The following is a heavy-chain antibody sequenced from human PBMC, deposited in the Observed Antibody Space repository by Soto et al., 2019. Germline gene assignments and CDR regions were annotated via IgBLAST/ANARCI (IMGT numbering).Heavy chain of an antibody. CDR2: ISSSGSTI. D-gene: IGHD6-13*01. CDR1: GFTFSSYE. Sequence: GGSLRLSCSTSGFTFSSYEMNWVRQAPGKGLEWVSYISSSGSTIYYADSVKVRFTISRDNAKNSLYLQMDSLRAEATAVYYCATAQEAGSFFPYCYGMDVWGQGTTVTVSS. V-gene: IGHV3-48*03. J-gene: IGHJ6*02. CDR3: ATAQEAGSFFPYCYGMDV.